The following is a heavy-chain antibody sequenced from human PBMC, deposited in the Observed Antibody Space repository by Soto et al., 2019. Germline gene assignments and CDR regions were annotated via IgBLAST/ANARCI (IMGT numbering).Heavy chain of an antibody. CDR1: GFTFSNYD. V-gene: IGHV3-30*03. Sequence: GGSLRLSCAASGFTFSNYDIYWVRQAPGKGLEWVADISYDGSNKYYADSVKGRFTISRDNSKNTLYLQMNSLRAEDTAVYYVRIPAAIGWFDPWGQGTLVTVSS. D-gene: IGHD2-2*02. CDR2: ISYDGSNK. J-gene: IGHJ5*02. CDR3: RIPAAIGWFDP.